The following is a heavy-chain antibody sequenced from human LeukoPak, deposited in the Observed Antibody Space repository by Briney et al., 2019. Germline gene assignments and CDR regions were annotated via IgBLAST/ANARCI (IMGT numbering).Heavy chain of an antibody. CDR2: ITGSISTI. D-gene: IGHD3-3*01. V-gene: IGHV3-48*04. Sequence: GGSLRLSCAASGFTFSSYSMNWVRQAPGKGLEWVSYITGSISTIYYADSVKGRFTISRDNAKNSLYLQVNSLTAEDTAVYYCARAGVDTSGYYYQGFDYWGQGALVTVSS. J-gene: IGHJ4*02. CDR3: ARAGVDTSGYYYQGFDY. CDR1: GFTFSSYS.